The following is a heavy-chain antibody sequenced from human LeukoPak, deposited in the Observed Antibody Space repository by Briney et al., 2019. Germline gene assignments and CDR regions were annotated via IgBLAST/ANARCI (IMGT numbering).Heavy chain of an antibody. J-gene: IGHJ3*02. D-gene: IGHD3-16*01. CDR1: GYSISSGYY. CDR3: ASYTDAFDI. V-gene: IGHV4-38-2*02. Sequence: SETLSLTCTVSGYSISSGYYWGWIRQPPGKGLEWIGIIYHSGSTYYNPSLKSRVTISVDTSKNQFSLKLSSVTAADTAVYYCASYTDAFDIWGQGTTVTVSS. CDR2: IYHSGST.